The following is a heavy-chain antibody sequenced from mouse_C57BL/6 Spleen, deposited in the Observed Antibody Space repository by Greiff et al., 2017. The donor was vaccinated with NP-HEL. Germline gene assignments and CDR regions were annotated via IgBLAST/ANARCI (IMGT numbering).Heavy chain of an antibody. V-gene: IGHV1-52*01. D-gene: IGHD2-4*01. CDR2: IDPSDSET. CDR1: GYTFTSYW. Sequence: QVQLQQPGAELVRPGSSVKLSCKASGYTFTSYWMHWVKQRPIQGLEWIGNIDPSDSETHYNQKFKDKATLTVDKSYSTAYMQLSRLTSEDSAGYYCARGDYDGDYAMDDWGQGTSVTAAS. CDR3: ARGDYDGDYAMDD. J-gene: IGHJ4*01.